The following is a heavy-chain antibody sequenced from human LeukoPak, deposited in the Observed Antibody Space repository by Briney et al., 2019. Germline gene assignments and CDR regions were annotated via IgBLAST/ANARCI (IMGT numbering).Heavy chain of an antibody. Sequence: EASVKVSCKASGGTFSSYAISWVRQAPGQGLEWMGGIIPIFGTANYAQKFQGRVTITTDESTSTAYMELSSLRSEDTAVYYCARESGDGYNSCYYYMDVWGKGTTVTVSS. CDR1: GGTFSSYA. CDR2: IIPIFGTA. J-gene: IGHJ6*03. D-gene: IGHD5-24*01. CDR3: ARESGDGYNSCYYYMDV. V-gene: IGHV1-69*05.